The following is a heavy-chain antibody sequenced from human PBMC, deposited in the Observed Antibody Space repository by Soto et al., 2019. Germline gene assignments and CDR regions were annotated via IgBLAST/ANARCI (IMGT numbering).Heavy chain of an antibody. D-gene: IGHD2-15*01. CDR3: ARDRLYCSGGSCFWSGMDV. Sequence: EVQLVESGGGLVQPGGSLRLSCAASAFTFSNFWMSWVRQAPGKGLQWVANIKQDGSEKYYVDSVKARFTISRDNAKNSLYVQMNSLKAEDTAVYYCARDRLYCSGGSCFWSGMDVWGQGTAVTVSS. CDR2: IKQDGSEK. J-gene: IGHJ6*02. CDR1: AFTFSNFW. V-gene: IGHV3-7*05.